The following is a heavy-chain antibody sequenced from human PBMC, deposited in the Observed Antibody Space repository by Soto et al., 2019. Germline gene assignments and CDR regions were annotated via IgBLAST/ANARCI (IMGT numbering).Heavy chain of an antibody. CDR2: ISGSGGST. D-gene: IGHD2-2*01. CDR3: AKGGPQYCSSTSCYVPSFDY. Sequence: EVQLLESGGGLVQPGGSLRLSCAASGFTFSSYAMSWVRQAPGKGLEWVSAISGSGGSTYYADSVKGRFTISRDNSKNTLYRQMNSLRAEDTAVYYCAKGGPQYCSSTSCYVPSFDYWGQGTLVTVSS. J-gene: IGHJ4*02. V-gene: IGHV3-23*01. CDR1: GFTFSSYA.